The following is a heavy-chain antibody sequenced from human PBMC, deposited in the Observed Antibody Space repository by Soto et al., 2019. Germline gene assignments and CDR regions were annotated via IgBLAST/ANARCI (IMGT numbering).Heavy chain of an antibody. CDR1: GYSFTNYG. Sequence: QDQLVQSGAEVKKPGASVTVSCKASGYSFTNYGVTWVRQAPGQGLEWMGWISAFNGNTHYAQNLQGRVTMTTDAATSTDCMELRSLGSDDTAVYYCARDRGVAPPVAGNTHYYYYMDVWGKGTTVTVSS. V-gene: IGHV1-18*01. CDR3: ARDRGVAPPVAGNTHYYYYMDV. CDR2: ISAFNGNT. D-gene: IGHD6-19*01. J-gene: IGHJ6*03.